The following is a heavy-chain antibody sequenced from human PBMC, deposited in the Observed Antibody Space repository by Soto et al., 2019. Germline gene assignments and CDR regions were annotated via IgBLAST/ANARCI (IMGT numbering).Heavy chain of an antibody. CDR1: GGSISGFY. J-gene: IGHJ4*02. V-gene: IGHV4-4*07. CDR2: IHTGGTT. CDR3: ARISGRPIR. Sequence: PSETLSLTCTVSGGSISGFYWNWFRQPAGKGLEWIGRIHTGGTTNYKPSLRSRVTMSVDTSKNQFSLKLTSVTAADTAVYYCARISGRPIRWGQGTLVTVSS.